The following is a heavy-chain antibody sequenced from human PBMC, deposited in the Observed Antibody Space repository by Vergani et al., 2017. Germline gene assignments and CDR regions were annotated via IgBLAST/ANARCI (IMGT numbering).Heavy chain of an antibody. J-gene: IGHJ6*03. V-gene: IGHV5-51*01. CDR2: IYPGDSDT. Sequence: EVQLVQSGAEVKKPGESLKISCKGSGYSFTSYWNGWVRQMPGKGLEWMGIIYPGDSDTRYSPSFQGRVTISADKSISTTYLQWSILKASDTAMYYCAGHAKRGCSSASCYLDYCYYMDVWGKGTTVTVSS. D-gene: IGHD2-2*01. CDR3: AGHAKRGCSSASCYLDYCYYMDV. CDR1: GYSFTSYW.